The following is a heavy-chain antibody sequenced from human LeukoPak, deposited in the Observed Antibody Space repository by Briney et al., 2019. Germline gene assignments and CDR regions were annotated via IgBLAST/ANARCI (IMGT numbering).Heavy chain of an antibody. CDR3: ARGAMVRGVGHDAFDI. CDR2: IYTSGST. Sequence: PSETLSLTCTVSGGSISSYSWSWIWQPAGKGLEWIGRIYTSGSTNYNPSLKSRVTMSVDTSKNQFSLKLSSVTAADTAVYYWARGAMVRGVGHDAFDIWGQGTMVTVSS. J-gene: IGHJ3*02. CDR1: GGSISSYS. V-gene: IGHV4-4*07. D-gene: IGHD3-10*01.